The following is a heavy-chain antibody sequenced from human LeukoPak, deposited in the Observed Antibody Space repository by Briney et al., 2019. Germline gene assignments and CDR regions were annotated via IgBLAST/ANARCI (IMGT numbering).Heavy chain of an antibody. Sequence: GGSLRLSCADSGFPFDDYGMTWVRQAPGKGLEWVSGINWNGGSTGYADSVKGRFTISRDNSKNTLYLQINSLRAEDTAVYYCAKDAPYYYDSSGYGGAFDIWGQGTMVTVSS. CDR2: INWNGGST. V-gene: IGHV3-20*04. CDR1: GFPFDDYG. J-gene: IGHJ3*02. CDR3: AKDAPYYYDSSGYGGAFDI. D-gene: IGHD3-22*01.